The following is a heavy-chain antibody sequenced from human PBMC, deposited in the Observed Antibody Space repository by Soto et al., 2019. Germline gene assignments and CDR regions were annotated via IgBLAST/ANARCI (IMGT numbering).Heavy chain of an antibody. CDR1: GGSISSGDYY. J-gene: IGHJ5*02. Sequence: SETLSLTCTVSGGSISSGDYYWSWIRQPPGKGLEWIGYIYYSGSTYYNPSLKSRVTISVDTSKNQFSLKLSSVTAADTAVYYCARARVGYCSSTSCRKEENWFDPWGQGTLVTVSS. CDR3: ARARVGYCSSTSCRKEENWFDP. CDR2: IYYSGST. D-gene: IGHD2-2*01. V-gene: IGHV4-30-4*01.